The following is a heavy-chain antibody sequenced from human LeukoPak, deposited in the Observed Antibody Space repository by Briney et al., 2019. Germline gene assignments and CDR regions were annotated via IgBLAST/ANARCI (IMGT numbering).Heavy chain of an antibody. CDR2: INSDGSST. V-gene: IGHV3-74*01. CDR3: AGGEDSSGSKYLDAFDI. Sequence: GGSLRLSCAASGFTFSSYWMHWVRQAPGKGLVWVSRINSDGSSTSYADSVKGRFTISRDNAKNTLYLQMNSLRAEDTAVYYCAGGEDSSGSKYLDAFDIWGQGTMVTVSS. CDR1: GFTFSSYW. D-gene: IGHD3-22*01. J-gene: IGHJ3*02.